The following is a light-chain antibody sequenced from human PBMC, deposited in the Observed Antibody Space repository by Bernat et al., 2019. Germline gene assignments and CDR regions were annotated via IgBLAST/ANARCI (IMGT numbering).Light chain of an antibody. J-gene: IGLJ3*02. CDR2: EVS. CDR1: SGDVGNYNH. Sequence: QSALTQPASVSGSPGQSITISCTGSSGDVGNYNHVSWYQQYPGKVPKAVIYEVSKRPSGVSNRFSGSKSGNTASLTISGLQAEDEAHYYCCSYADGSSFWVFGGGTKLTV. V-gene: IGLV2-23*02. CDR3: CSYADGSSFWV.